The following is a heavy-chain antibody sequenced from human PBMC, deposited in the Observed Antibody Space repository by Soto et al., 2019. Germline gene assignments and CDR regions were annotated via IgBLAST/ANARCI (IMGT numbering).Heavy chain of an antibody. Sequence: KPSETLSLTCTVSGGSTSSYYWSWIRQPPGKGLEWIGYIYYSGSTNYNPSLKSRVTISVDTSKNQFSLKLSSVTAADTAVYYCARAITYYYDSSGYYSPLGDYYGMDVWGQGTLVTVSS. CDR2: IYYSGST. V-gene: IGHV4-59*01. CDR3: ARAITYYYDSSGYYSPLGDYYGMDV. CDR1: GGSTSSYY. J-gene: IGHJ6*02. D-gene: IGHD3-22*01.